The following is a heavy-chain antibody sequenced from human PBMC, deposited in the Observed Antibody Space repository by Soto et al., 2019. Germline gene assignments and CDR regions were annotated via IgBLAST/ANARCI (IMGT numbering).Heavy chain of an antibody. CDR2: IIPIFTQT. CDR3: ARGGVGAAGGMDV. J-gene: IGHJ6*02. D-gene: IGHD1-26*01. V-gene: IGHV1-69*08. Sequence: QVQLVQSGAEVKKPGSSVKVSCKSSGYTFTIYTVTWVRQAPGQGLEWMGRIIPIFTQTNYAQKFQDRVTITADKSTSTVYMELSGLRYEDTAVYYCARGGVGAAGGMDVLGQGTTVTVSS. CDR1: GYTFTIYT.